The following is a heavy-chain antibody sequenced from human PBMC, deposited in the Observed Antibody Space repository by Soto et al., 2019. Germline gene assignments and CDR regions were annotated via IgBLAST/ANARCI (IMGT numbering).Heavy chain of an antibody. J-gene: IGHJ4*02. CDR3: ARAHVAGDFDY. Sequence: GVLRLSCAASGFTFSSYWMSWVRQAPGKGLEWVANIKQDGSEKYYVDSVKGRFTISRDNAKNSLYLQMNSLRAEDTAVYYCARAHVAGDFDYWGQGTLVTVPQ. D-gene: IGHD6-19*01. CDR2: IKQDGSEK. CDR1: GFTFSSYW. V-gene: IGHV3-7*03.